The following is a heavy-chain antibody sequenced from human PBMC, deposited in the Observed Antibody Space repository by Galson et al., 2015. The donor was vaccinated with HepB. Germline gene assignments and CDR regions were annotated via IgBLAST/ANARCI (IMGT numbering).Heavy chain of an antibody. Sequence: ETLSLTCNVSGGSISNNTYYWNWVRQPPGNGLEWVASIYYRGSTYYNPSLKSRVTISVDTSKNQFSLRLSSVTAADAAVYYCSTYNAGSVYYYGSGSYDSYGMDVWGQGTTVTVSS. D-gene: IGHD3-10*01. CDR2: IYYRGST. J-gene: IGHJ6*02. V-gene: IGHV4-39*01. CDR3: STYNAGSVYYYGSGSYDSYGMDV. CDR1: GGSISNNTYY.